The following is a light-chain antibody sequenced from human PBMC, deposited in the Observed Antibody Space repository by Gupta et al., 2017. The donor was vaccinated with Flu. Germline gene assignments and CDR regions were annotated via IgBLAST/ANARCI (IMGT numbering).Light chain of an antibody. CDR1: QRISSGY. CDR3: QQYDSSPQT. CDR2: NAS. J-gene: IGKJ3*01. Sequence: EIVLTQSPGTLSLSPGESATLSCRASQRISSGYLAWYQQRPGQAPSLLIYNASSRAAGIPVRISGSDSGTDFSLTISRLEPEDFGLYYCQQYDSSPQTFGPGTRVDIK. V-gene: IGKV3-20*01.